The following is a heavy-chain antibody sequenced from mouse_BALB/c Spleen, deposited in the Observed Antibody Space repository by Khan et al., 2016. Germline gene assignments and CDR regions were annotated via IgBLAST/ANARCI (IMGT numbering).Heavy chain of an antibody. J-gene: IGHJ4*01. Sequence: QVQLKQSGAELIKPGASVKISCKASGYTFNSYWIEWVKQRPGQGLEWIGVIDPGSGATNYNEKFKGKAALTADKSSSTAYMQLSSLTSDDSAVYCCGTYDENYYAMDYWGQGTTVTVSS. CDR2: IDPGSGAT. V-gene: IGHV1-54*01. CDR3: GTYDENYYAMDY. CDR1: GYTFNSYW. D-gene: IGHD2-3*01.